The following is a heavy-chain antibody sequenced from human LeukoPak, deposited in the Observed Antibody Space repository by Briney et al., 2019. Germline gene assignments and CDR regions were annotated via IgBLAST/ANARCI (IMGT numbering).Heavy chain of an antibody. CDR3: AKRGGVGDILTGYYQPTYYYYMDV. CDR1: GFTFNTYA. CDR2: MSGSGGRT. V-gene: IGHV3-23*01. Sequence: GGSLRLSCAASGFTFNTYAMSWVRQAPGKGLEWVSAMSGSGGRTYYADSVKGRFTISRDNSKNTLYLQMNSLRAEDTAVYYCAKRGGVGDILTGYYQPTYYYYMDVWGKGTTVTVSS. D-gene: IGHD3-9*01. J-gene: IGHJ6*03.